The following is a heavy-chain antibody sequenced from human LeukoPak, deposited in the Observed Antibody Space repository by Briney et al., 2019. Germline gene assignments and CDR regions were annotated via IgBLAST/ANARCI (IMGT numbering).Heavy chain of an antibody. CDR3: AETNGYYSD. J-gene: IGHJ4*02. V-gene: IGHV3-23*01. CDR1: GFTFSSYG. CDR2: ISGSGGTT. D-gene: IGHD3-22*01. Sequence: PGGSLRLSCAASGFTFSSYGMNWVRQAPGKGLEWVSGISGSGGTTYYADSVKGRLTISRDNSKNSLSLQVSSLRAEDTAVYYCAETNGYYSDWGQGTLVTVSS.